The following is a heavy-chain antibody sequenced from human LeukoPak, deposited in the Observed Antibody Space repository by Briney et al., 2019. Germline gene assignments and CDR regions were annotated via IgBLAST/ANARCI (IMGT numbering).Heavy chain of an antibody. CDR3: ARDVTMIVVVIGAFDI. J-gene: IGHJ3*02. Sequence: GGSLRLSCGASGFTFSNYGMLWVRQAPGKGLDWVSFIRYDGNNKLYADSVKGRFTISRDNAKNSLYLQMNSLRAEDTAVYYCARDVTMIVVVIGAFDIWGQGTMVTVSS. V-gene: IGHV3-30*02. D-gene: IGHD3-22*01. CDR1: GFTFSNYG. CDR2: IRYDGNNK.